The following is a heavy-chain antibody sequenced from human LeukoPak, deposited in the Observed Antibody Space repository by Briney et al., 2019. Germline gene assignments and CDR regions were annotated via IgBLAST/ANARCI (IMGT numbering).Heavy chain of an antibody. J-gene: IGHJ4*02. V-gene: IGHV4-38-2*01. CDR3: ARHPEGSYDF. CDR2: IYHTRSP. Sequence: AETVSLTCAVSGYSISSGYYWGWIRQPPGKGLEWIGSIYHTRSPYPNPSLKSRVTISVATSKNQFSLKLSSATAADTAVYYCARHPEGSYDFWGQG. D-gene: IGHD3-3*01. CDR1: GYSISSGYY.